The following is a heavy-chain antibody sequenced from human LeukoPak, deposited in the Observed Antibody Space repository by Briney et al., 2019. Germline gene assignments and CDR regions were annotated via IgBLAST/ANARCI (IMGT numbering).Heavy chain of an antibody. J-gene: IGHJ5*02. CDR2: IYYSGST. Sequence: SETLSLTCTVSGGSISSSSYYWGWIRQPPGKGLEWIGSIYYSGSTYYNPSLKSRVTISVDTSKNQFSLKLSSVTAADTAVYYCARQGLYGDYLWFDPWGQGTLVTVSS. D-gene: IGHD4-17*01. CDR3: ARQGLYGDYLWFDP. V-gene: IGHV4-39*07. CDR1: GGSISSSSYY.